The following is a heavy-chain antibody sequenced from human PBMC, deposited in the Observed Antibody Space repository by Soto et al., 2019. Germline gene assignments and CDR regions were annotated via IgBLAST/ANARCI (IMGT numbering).Heavy chain of an antibody. J-gene: IGHJ5*02. V-gene: IGHV4-31*03. Sequence: SETLSLTCTVSGGSISSGGYYWSWIRQHPGKGLEWIGYIYSSGSTYYNPSLKSRVTISVDTSKNQFSLKLSSLIAADTAVYYCARALWGPAGHINWFDPWGQGTLVTVSS. CDR2: IYSSGST. CDR1: GGSISSGGYY. CDR3: ARALWGPAGHINWFDP. D-gene: IGHD2-2*01.